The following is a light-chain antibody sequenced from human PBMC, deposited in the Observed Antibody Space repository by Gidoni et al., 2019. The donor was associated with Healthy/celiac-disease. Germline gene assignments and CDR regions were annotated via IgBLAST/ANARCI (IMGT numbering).Light chain of an antibody. Sequence: QSVLTQPPPASGTPAQRVTISCSGSGSNIGSNYVYWYQQLPGPAPKLLIYRNNQRRSVVPDRFSGSKSGTSASLAIIGLRAEEEADDYCAAWDDSMSGLWVFGGGTKLTVL. J-gene: IGLJ3*02. CDR1: GSNIGSNY. CDR2: RNN. CDR3: AAWDDSMSGLWV. V-gene: IGLV1-47*01.